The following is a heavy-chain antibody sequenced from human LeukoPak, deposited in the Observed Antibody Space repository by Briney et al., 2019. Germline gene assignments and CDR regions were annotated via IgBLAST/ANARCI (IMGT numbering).Heavy chain of an antibody. CDR3: ARRAVNDAFDI. D-gene: IGHD1-26*01. V-gene: IGHV4-30-2*01. CDR2: IYHSGST. CDR1: GGSISSGGYS. J-gene: IGHJ3*02. Sequence: SETLSLTCTVSGGSISSGGYSWSWIRQPPGKGLEWIGYIYHSGSTYYNPSLKSRVTISVDRSKNQFSLKLSSVTAADTAVYYCARRAVNDAFDIWGQGTMVTVSS.